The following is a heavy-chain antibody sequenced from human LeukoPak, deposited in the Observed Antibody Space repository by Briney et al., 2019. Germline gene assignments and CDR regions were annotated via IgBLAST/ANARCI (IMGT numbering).Heavy chain of an antibody. CDR2: ISSSGSTI. CDR1: GFTFSDYY. V-gene: IGHV3-11*01. Sequence: PGGSLRLSCAASGFTFSDYYMSWIRQAPGKGLEWVSYISSSGSTIYYADSVKGRFTISRDNAKNSLYLQMNSLRAEDTAVYYCARGCDSSSWYCAFDIWGQGTVVTVSS. J-gene: IGHJ3*02. CDR3: ARGCDSSSWYCAFDI. D-gene: IGHD6-13*01.